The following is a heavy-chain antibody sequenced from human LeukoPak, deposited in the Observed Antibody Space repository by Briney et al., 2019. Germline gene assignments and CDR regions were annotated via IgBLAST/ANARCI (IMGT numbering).Heavy chain of an antibody. V-gene: IGHV4-59*11. CDR2: VFDSGRT. D-gene: IGHD5-18*01. CDR3: TTIKRGNIFGYFDF. Sequence: SGTLSLTCTVSGGSMTTHHWNWIRQTPGKGLERIGYVFDSGRTKENPSLKSRVTLSADTSKNQLSLRLSSVTAADTAVYYCTTIKRGNIFGYFDFWGQGILVTVSS. CDR1: GGSMTTHH. J-gene: IGHJ4*02.